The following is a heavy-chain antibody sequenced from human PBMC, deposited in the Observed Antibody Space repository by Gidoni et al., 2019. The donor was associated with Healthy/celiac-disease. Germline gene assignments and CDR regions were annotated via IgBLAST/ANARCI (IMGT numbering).Heavy chain of an antibody. V-gene: IGHV3-49*04. CDR1: GFTFGDYA. CDR3: TRPSRVTPDAFDI. CDR2: IRSKAYGGTT. J-gene: IGHJ3*02. D-gene: IGHD2-21*02. Sequence: EVQLVESGGGLVQPGRSLRLSCTASGFTFGDYAMSWVRQAPGKGLEWVGFIRSKAYGGTTEYAASVKGRFTISRDDSKSIAYLQMNSLKTEDTAVYYCTRPSRVTPDAFDIWGQGTMVTVSS.